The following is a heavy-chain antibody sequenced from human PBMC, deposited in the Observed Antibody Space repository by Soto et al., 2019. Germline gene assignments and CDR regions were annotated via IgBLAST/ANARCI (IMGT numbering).Heavy chain of an antibody. Sequence: ASVKVSCKASGYTFTRSGISWVRQAPGQGHEWIGRISTYNGDTNYARTFQGRVTMTTDTSTSTVHMEVRSLRSDDTAVYYCAREGVAPYYYYGMDVWGQGTPVTVSS. D-gene: IGHD5-12*01. CDR2: ISTYNGDT. CDR3: AREGVAPYYYYGMDV. J-gene: IGHJ6*02. CDR1: GYTFTRSG. V-gene: IGHV1-18*01.